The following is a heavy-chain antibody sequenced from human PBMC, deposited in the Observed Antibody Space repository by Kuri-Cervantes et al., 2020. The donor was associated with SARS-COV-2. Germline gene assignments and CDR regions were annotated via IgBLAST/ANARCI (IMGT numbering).Heavy chain of an antibody. Sequence: GESLKISCAASGFTVSSNYMSWVRQAPGKGLEWVSVIYSGGSTYYADSVKGRFTISRDNSKNTLYLQMNSLRAEDTAVYYCVRPRRGLEHIVGQFDYWGQGTLVTVSS. D-gene: IGHD2-21*01. J-gene: IGHJ4*02. CDR3: VRPRRGLEHIVGQFDY. CDR2: IYSGGST. CDR1: GFTVSSNY. V-gene: IGHV3-66*02.